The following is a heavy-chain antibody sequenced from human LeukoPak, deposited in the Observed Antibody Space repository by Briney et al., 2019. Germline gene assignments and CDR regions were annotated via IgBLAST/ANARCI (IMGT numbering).Heavy chain of an antibody. V-gene: IGHV4-34*01. J-gene: IGHJ3*02. CDR3: ARGEAVAGQKWGAFDI. CDR2: INHSGST. D-gene: IGHD6-19*01. Sequence: SETLSLTCAVYGGSFSGYYGSWIRQPPGKGLEWIGEINHSGSTNYNPSLKSRVTISVDTSKNQFSLKLSSVTAADTAVYYCARGEAVAGQKWGAFDIWGQGTMVTVSS. CDR1: GGSFSGYY.